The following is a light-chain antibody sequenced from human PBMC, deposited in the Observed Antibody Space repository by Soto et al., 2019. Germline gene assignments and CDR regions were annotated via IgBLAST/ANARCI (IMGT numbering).Light chain of an antibody. V-gene: IGKV3-15*01. CDR2: GAS. Sequence: EIVMTQSPDPRSVPPGERTTPSCRASQTVSNLAWYKQKPGQPPRLLIYGASTRATGIPARSSASGSGTEFTLSISSLQSEDFAVYYCQQYNVWRTFGGGTKVEIK. CDR1: QTVSN. J-gene: IGKJ4*01. CDR3: QQYNVWRT.